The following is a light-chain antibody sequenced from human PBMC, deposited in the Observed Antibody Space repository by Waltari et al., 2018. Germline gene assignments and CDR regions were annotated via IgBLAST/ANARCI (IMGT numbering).Light chain of an antibody. J-gene: IGKJ4*01. V-gene: IGKV3D-15*01. Sequence: EIVLTQSPATLSVSPGERATLSCWASQSIRNTLPRYQQKPGQAPRLLIYDASTRATGIPVRFSGSGSGTYFTLTISSLQSEDFAVYYCQQYTNWPLTFGGGTKVEI. CDR3: QQYTNWPLT. CDR1: QSIRNT. CDR2: DAS.